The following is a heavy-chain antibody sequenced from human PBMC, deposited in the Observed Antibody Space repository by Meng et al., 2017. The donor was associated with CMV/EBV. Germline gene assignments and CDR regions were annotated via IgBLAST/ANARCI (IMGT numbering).Heavy chain of an antibody. V-gene: IGHV3-15*01. J-gene: IGHJ3*02. CDR1: EFTFSTYW. CDR3: TTETSGVPNDI. CDR2: IKSKTDGGTT. Sequence: GESLKISCAASEFTFSTYWIHWVRQASGKGLVWVGRIKSKTDGGTTDYAAPVKGRFTISRDDSKNTLYLQMNSLKTEDTAVYYCTTETSGVPNDIWGQGTMVTVSS. D-gene: IGHD1-26*01.